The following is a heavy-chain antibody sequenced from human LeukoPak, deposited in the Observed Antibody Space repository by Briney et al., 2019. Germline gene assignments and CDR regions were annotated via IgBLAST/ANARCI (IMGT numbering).Heavy chain of an antibody. CDR2: ISYDGSNK. CDR1: GFTFSNYG. J-gene: IGHJ4*02. D-gene: IGHD5-18*01. CDR3: VEGQPGGTQLPSWAPYYFDY. Sequence: GRSLRLSCAASGFTFSNYGMHWVRQAPGKGLEWVAVISYDGSNKYYADSAKGRFTISRDNSKNTLYLQTNSLRAEDTAVYYCVEGQPGGTQLPSWAPYYFDYWGQGTLVTVSS. V-gene: IGHV3-30*18.